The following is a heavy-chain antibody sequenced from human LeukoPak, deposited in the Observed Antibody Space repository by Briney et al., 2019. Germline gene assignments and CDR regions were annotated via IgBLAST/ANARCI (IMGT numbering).Heavy chain of an antibody. V-gene: IGHV1-3*01. J-gene: IGHJ5*02. CDR3: ARGPPRLNWFDP. CDR1: GYTFTSFA. Sequence: ASVKVSCKASGYTFTSFAMHWVRQAPGQRLEWMGWINGGNGNTKYSQKLQGRVTITRDTSASTAYMELRSLRSEDTAVFYCARGPPRLNWFDPWGQGTLVTVSS. CDR2: INGGNGNT. D-gene: IGHD6-25*01.